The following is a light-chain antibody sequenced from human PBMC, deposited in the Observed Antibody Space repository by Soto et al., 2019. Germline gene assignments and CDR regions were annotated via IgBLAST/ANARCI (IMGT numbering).Light chain of an antibody. Sequence: QSVLTQSSSASASLGSSVKLTCTLSSGYTKYIVTWHQQQPGKAPRYLMRLEGSGKYNKGNGVPERFSGSSSGADRYLTISHLQSDDEADYYCETSDSNTHVFGPGTKLTVL. CDR2: LEGSGKY. J-gene: IGLJ1*01. CDR3: ETSDSNTHV. CDR1: SGYTKYI. V-gene: IGLV4-60*03.